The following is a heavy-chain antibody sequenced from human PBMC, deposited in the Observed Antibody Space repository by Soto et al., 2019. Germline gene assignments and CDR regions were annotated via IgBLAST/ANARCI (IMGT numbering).Heavy chain of an antibody. CDR1: DGSFSGYS. CDR3: ARDKITGLFDY. D-gene: IGHD2-8*02. CDR2: INHSGST. V-gene: IGHV4-34*01. Sequence: QVQLQQWGAGLLKPSETLSLTCAVYDGSFSGYSWTWIRQPPGTGLEWIGEINHSGSTNYNPSLKSRVTISVDTSKHQFSLKLTSVTAADTAVYYCARDKITGLFDYWGQGTLVTVSS. J-gene: IGHJ4*02.